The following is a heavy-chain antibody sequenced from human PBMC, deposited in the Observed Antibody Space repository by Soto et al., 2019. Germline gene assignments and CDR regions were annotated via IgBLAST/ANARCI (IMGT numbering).Heavy chain of an antibody. CDR2: ISSTSAGT. D-gene: IGHD3-16*01. CDR3: ARDQIRDY. CDR1: GFTFSGHA. V-gene: IGHV3-23*01. J-gene: IGHJ4*02. Sequence: GGSLRLSCSASGFTFSGHAMNWVRQAPGKGLEWVSSISSTSAGTYFADSVRGRFSISRDNSKNTLYLQMNGLRAEDTGVYYCARDQIRDYWGQGTLVTVSS.